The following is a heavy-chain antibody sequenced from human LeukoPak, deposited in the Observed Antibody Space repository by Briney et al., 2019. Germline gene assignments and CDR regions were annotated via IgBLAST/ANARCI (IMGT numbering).Heavy chain of an antibody. J-gene: IGHJ4*02. D-gene: IGHD2-15*01. CDR1: GGSISSYY. CDR3: ARESAYCSGGSCNEDY. CDR2: IYTSGST. Sequence: SETLSLTCTVSGGSISSYYWSWIRQPAGKGLEWIGRIYTSGSTNYNPSLKSRVTMSGDTSKNQLSLKLSSVTAADTAVYYCARESAYCSGGSCNEDYWGQGTLVTVSS. V-gene: IGHV4-4*07.